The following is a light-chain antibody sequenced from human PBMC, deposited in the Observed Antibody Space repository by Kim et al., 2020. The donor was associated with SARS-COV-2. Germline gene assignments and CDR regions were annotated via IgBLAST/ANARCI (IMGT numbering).Light chain of an antibody. J-gene: IGKJ5*01. CDR1: QDISYY. CDR2: DAS. V-gene: IGKV1-33*01. CDR3: QQYDRLPLT. Sequence: DIQMTQSPSSLSASIGDRVTITCQASQDISYYLNWYQQKPGKAPELLIFDASNLATGVPSRFSGRGSGTHFTFTLSSLQPEDFAIYYCQQYDRLPLTFGQGTRLEIK.